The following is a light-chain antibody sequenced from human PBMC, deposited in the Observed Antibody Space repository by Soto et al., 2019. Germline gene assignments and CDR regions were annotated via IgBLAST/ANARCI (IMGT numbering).Light chain of an antibody. J-gene: IGKJ5*01. V-gene: IGKV3-11*01. CDR1: QNLHSF. CDR3: QQRTRWPMT. CDR2: DGS. Sequence: EIVLTQSPATLSVSPGERVTLSCRASQNLHSFLNWYQQRPGQAPRPLIYDGSKRPAGVPDRISGDGSGTDYTLTISSLEPEDLAVYNCQQRTRWPMTFGKGTRLEI.